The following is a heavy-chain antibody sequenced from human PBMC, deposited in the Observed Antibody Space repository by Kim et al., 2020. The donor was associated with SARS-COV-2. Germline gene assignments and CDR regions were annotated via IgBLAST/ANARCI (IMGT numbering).Heavy chain of an antibody. V-gene: IGHV3-23*01. Sequence: DPVKGRDTSTRDNSKNMLYLQRNSLRAEDTALYYCAKSIVGSTHSFDIWGQGTMVTVSS. J-gene: IGHJ3*02. CDR3: AKSIVGSTHSFDI. D-gene: IGHD1-26*01.